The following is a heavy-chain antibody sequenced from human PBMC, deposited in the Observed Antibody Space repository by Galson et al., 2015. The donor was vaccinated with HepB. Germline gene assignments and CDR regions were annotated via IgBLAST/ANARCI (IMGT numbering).Heavy chain of an antibody. CDR1: GDSVSTDSAA. CDR2: TYYRSKWIN. Sequence: CAISGDSVSTDSAAWNWIRQSPSRGLEWLGRTYYRSKWINDYALSVKSRMIINPDTSKNQFSLHLKSVTPEDTAVYYCARENTLTGYPNFDYWGQGTLVTVSS. V-gene: IGHV6-1*01. CDR3: ARENTLTGYPNFDY. J-gene: IGHJ4*02. D-gene: IGHD3-9*01.